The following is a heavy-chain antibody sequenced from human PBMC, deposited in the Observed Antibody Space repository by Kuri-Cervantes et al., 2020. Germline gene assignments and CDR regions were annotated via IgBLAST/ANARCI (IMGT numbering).Heavy chain of an antibody. Sequence: GGSLRLSCKGSGYSFTSYWIGWVRQLPGKGLEWMGIIYPGESDTRYSPSFQGQVTISADKSISTAYLQWSSLKASDTAMYYCARHGREAADYWGQGTLVTVSS. CDR2: IYPGESDT. V-gene: IGHV5-51*01. CDR1: GYSFTSYW. D-gene: IGHD1-14*01. CDR3: ARHGREAADY. J-gene: IGHJ4*02.